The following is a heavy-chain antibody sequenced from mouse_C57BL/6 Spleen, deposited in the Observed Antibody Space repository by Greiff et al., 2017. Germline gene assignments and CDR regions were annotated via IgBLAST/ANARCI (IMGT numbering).Heavy chain of an antibody. V-gene: IGHV1-61*01. CDR3: ARRGYYGFYYAMDY. CDR2: IYPSDSET. J-gene: IGHJ4*01. D-gene: IGHD1-1*01. Sequence: QVQLQQPGAELVRPGSSVKLSCKASGYTFTSYWMDWVKQRPGQGLEWIGNIYPSDSETHYNQKFKDKATLTVDKSSSTAYMQLSSLTSEDSAVYYCARRGYYGFYYAMDYWGQGTSVTVSS. CDR1: GYTFTSYW.